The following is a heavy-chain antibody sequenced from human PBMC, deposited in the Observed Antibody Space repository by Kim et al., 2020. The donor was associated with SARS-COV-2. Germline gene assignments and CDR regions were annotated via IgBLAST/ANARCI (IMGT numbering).Heavy chain of an antibody. V-gene: IGHV4-59*01. CDR2: IYYSGST. CDR1: GGSISSYY. J-gene: IGHJ5*02. D-gene: IGHD4-17*01. CDR3: ARDSRGLRTNYNWFDP. Sequence: SETLSLTCTVSGGSISSYYWSWIRQPPGKGLEWIGYIYYSGSTNYNPSLKSRVTISVDTSKNQFSLKLSSVTAADTAVYYCARDSRGLRTNYNWFDPWGQGTLVTVSS.